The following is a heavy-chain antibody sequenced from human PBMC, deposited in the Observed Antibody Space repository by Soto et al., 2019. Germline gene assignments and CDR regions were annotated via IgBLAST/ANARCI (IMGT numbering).Heavy chain of an antibody. J-gene: IGHJ3*02. CDR3: AKVLEYCSGGSCYGRGDAFDI. CDR2: ISGSGGST. V-gene: IGHV3-23*01. Sequence: GESLKISCAASGFTFSSYAMSWVRQAPGKGLEWVSAISGSGGSTYYADSVKGRFTISRDNSKNTLYLQMNSLRAEDTAVYYCAKVLEYCSGGSCYGRGDAFDIWGQGTMVTVSS. CDR1: GFTFSSYA. D-gene: IGHD2-15*01.